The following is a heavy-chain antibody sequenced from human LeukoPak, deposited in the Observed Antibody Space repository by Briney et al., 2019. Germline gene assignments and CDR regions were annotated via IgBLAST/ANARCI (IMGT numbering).Heavy chain of an antibody. Sequence: PGGSLRLSCAASGISFRGYGMHWVRQAPGKGLEWVTFIWYDASNKYYAESVKGRFTISRDNSRNTVFLQMNSLRAEDTAIYYCATDISTHYFGSWGQGTLVTVSS. V-gene: IGHV3-30*02. CDR2: IWYDASNK. D-gene: IGHD3-9*01. J-gene: IGHJ4*02. CDR3: ATDISTHYFGS. CDR1: GISFRGYG.